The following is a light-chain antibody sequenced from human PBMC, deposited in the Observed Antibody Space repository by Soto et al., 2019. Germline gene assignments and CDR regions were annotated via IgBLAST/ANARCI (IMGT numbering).Light chain of an antibody. J-gene: IGLJ1*01. Sequence: QSALTQPASVSGSPGQSITISCTGTSSDVGGYNYVSWYQQHTGKAPKVMIYDVSNRHSGVSNRFSGSKSGNTASLTISGCQDEDEADSYCSSYTSSSTLLYVFGTGTKLTV. CDR1: SSDVGGYNY. CDR3: SSYTSSSTLLYV. CDR2: DVS. V-gene: IGLV2-14*01.